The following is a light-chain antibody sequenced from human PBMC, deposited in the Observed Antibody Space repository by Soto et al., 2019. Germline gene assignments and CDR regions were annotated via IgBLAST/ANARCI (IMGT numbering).Light chain of an antibody. CDR3: QQDNKLTWQ. J-gene: IGKJ1*01. CDR2: GAS. V-gene: IGKV3D-15*01. CDR1: QSVSSN. Sequence: NQAPDSLFATTQDIATLSPRASQSVSSNLAWYQQKLGQAPRLLIYGASTRATGTPARFSGSGSGTEFTLTICSLQSEDFAVYCCQQDNKLTWQFCQGTK.